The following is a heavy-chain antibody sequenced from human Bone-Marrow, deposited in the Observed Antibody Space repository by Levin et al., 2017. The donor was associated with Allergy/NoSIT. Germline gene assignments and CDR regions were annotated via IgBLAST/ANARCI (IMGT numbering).Heavy chain of an antibody. Sequence: ASVKVSCKASGYTFTSYGISWVRQAPGQGLEWMGWISAYNGNTNYAQKLQGRVTMTTDTSTSTAYMELRSLRSDDTAVYYCAREGEWFGEFYYYGMDVWGQGTTVTVSS. V-gene: IGHV1-18*01. CDR1: GYTFTSYG. D-gene: IGHD3-10*01. J-gene: IGHJ6*02. CDR3: AREGEWFGEFYYYGMDV. CDR2: ISAYNGNT.